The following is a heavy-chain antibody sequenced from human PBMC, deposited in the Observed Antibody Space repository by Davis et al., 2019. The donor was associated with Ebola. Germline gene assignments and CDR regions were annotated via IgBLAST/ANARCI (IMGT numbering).Heavy chain of an antibody. CDR1: GYTFTSYD. CDR3: ARAYWSGSWNDHGDV. J-gene: IGHJ6*02. D-gene: IGHD1-1*01. Sequence: ASVKVSCKASGYTFTSYDINWVRQATGQGLEWMGWMNPNSGNTNYAQKLQGRVTMTTDTSTSTAYMELRSLRSDDTAVYYCARAYWSGSWNDHGDVWGQGTTVTVSS. CDR2: MNPNSGNT. V-gene: IGHV1-18*01.